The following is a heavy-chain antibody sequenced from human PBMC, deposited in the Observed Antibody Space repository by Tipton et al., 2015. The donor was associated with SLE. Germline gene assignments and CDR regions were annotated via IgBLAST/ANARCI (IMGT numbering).Heavy chain of an antibody. J-gene: IGHJ5*02. CDR1: GGSFSGYH. D-gene: IGHD6-19*01. Sequence: TLSLTCAVYGGSFSGYHWTWIRQPPGQGLEWIGENADTGSPNYNPSLKSRVTISLDTSKSQFSLILKSLTAADTAVYYCARGPFQRWPPGASWGQGTLVTVSS. CDR2: NADTGSP. CDR3: ARGPFQRWPPGAS. V-gene: IGHV4-34*01.